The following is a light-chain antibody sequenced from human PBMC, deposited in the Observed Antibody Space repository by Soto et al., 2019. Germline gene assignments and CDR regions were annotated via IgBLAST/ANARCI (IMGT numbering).Light chain of an antibody. V-gene: IGLV2-23*01. CDR1: SSDVGNYNF. CDR3: CSYAGTSTLYV. CDR2: EAS. Sequence: QSVLTQPASVFGSPGQSITISCSGTSSDVGNYNFVSWYQQYPGKAPTLMIYEASKRPSGVSNRFSGSKSGNTASLTISGLQADDEADYYCCSYAGTSTLYVFGTGTKLTVL. J-gene: IGLJ1*01.